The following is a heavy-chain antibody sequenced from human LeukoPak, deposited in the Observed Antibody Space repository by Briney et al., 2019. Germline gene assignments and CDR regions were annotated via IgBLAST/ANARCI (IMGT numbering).Heavy chain of an antibody. CDR2: IIPIFGTA. V-gene: IGHV1-69*06. D-gene: IGHD2-21*02. CDR1: GGTFSNYT. J-gene: IGHJ5*02. CDR3: ARTYCGGDCYSSRGWFDT. Sequence: SVKVSCKTSGGTFSNYTISWVRQAPGQGLEWMGGIIPIFGTANYAQKFQGKVTITADKSTSAAYMELSSLRSEDTAVYYCARTYCGGDCYSSRGWFDTWGQGTLVTVSS.